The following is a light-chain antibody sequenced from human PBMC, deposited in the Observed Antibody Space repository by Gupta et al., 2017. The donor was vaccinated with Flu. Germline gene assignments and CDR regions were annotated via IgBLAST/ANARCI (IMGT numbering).Light chain of an antibody. CDR1: SSNSGNNY. CDR2: DNN. V-gene: IGLV1-51*01. Sequence: KVTTSCSGSSSNSGNNYVSWYHQLPGTAPNLLIYDNNKRPSGIPDRFSGSKSGTSATLAITGLQTGDEADYYCGTWDSSLSVYVFGTGTKVTVL. J-gene: IGLJ1*01. CDR3: GTWDSSLSVYV.